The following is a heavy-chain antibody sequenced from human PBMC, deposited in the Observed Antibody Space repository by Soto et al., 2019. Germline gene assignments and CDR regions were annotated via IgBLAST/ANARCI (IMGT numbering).Heavy chain of an antibody. J-gene: IGHJ6*02. D-gene: IGHD6-13*01. CDR1: GFIVSDYY. V-gene: IGHV3-11*03. Sequence: PGGSLRLSCAASGFIVSDYYMSWIRQAPGKGLEWIAYISSSGTYINYADSVKGRFTISRDNAENTVYLQMNSLRAEDTAVYYCARAEWGSSYTQYYYALDVWGQGTTVTVSS. CDR2: ISSSGTYI. CDR3: ARAEWGSSYTQYYYALDV.